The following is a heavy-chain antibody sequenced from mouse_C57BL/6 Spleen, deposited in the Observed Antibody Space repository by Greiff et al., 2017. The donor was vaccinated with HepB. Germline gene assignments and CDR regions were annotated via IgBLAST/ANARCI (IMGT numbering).Heavy chain of an antibody. CDR1: GYTFTDYN. CDR3: AREGIYYDYDFFAY. D-gene: IGHD2-4*01. CDR2: INPNNGGT. V-gene: IGHV1-22*01. Sequence: EVQLQQSGPELVKPGASVKMSCKASGYTFTDYNMHWVKQSHGKSLEWIGYINPNNGGTSHNQKFKGKATLTVNKSSSTAYMELRSLTSEDSAVYYGAREGIYYDYDFFAYWGQGTLVTVAA. J-gene: IGHJ3*01.